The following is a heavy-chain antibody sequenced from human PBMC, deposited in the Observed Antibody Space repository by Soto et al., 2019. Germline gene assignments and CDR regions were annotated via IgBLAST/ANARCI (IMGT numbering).Heavy chain of an antibody. CDR1: GYTFTGYY. CDR2: INPNSGGT. Sequence: QVQLVQSGAEVKKPGASVKVSCKASGYTFTGYYMHWVRQAPGQGLEWMGWINPNSGGTNYAQKFQGRVTMTRDTSLSPAYMELSRLRSDDTAVYYCARSHSYGSGAFDYWGQGTLVTVSS. D-gene: IGHD5-18*01. J-gene: IGHJ4*02. V-gene: IGHV1-2*02. CDR3: ARSHSYGSGAFDY.